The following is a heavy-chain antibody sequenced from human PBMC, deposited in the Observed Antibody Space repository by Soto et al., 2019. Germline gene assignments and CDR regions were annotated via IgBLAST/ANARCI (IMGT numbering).Heavy chain of an antibody. CDR3: ARCVRGADYYFDY. D-gene: IGHD3-16*02. J-gene: IGHJ4*02. CDR2: IKQDGSEK. V-gene: IGHV3-7*01. CDR1: GFTFSSYW. Sequence: PRGSLRLSCAASGFTFSSYWMSWVRQAPGKGLEWVANIKQDGSEKYYVDSVKGRFTISRDNAKNSLYLQMNSLRAEDTAVYYCARCVRGADYYFDYWGQGTLVTVSS.